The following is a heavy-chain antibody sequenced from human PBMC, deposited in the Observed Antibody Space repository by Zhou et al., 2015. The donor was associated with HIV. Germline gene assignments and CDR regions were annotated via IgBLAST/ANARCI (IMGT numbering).Heavy chain of an antibody. Sequence: QVQLVQSGAEVKKPGSSVKVSCKASGGTFSSYAISWVRQAPGQGLEWMGGIIPIFGTANYAQKFQGRVTITADESTSTAYMELSSLRSEDTAVYYCARDLKASGYCSSTSCYFNWFDPWGQGTLVTVSS. V-gene: IGHV1-69*01. D-gene: IGHD2-2*01. J-gene: IGHJ5*02. CDR3: ARDLKASGYCSSTSCYFNWFDP. CDR2: IIPIFGTA. CDR1: GGTFSSYA.